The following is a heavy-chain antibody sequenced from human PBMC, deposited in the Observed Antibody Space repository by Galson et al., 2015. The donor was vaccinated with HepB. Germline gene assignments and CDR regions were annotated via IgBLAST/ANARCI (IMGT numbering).Heavy chain of an antibody. J-gene: IGHJ6*02. CDR1: GFTFSDYY. D-gene: IGHD6-19*01. V-gene: IGHV3-11*01. CDR3: AKERQSSGWFKALYYYYGMDV. CDR2: ISSSGSTI. Sequence: SLRLSCAASGFTFSDYYMSWIRQAPGKGLEWVSYISSSGSTIYYADSVKGRFTISRDNAKNSLYLQMNSLRAEDTAVYYCAKERQSSGWFKALYYYYGMDVWGQGTTVTVSS.